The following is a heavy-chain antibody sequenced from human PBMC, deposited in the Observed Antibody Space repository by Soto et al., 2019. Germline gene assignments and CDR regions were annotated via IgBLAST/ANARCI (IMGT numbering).Heavy chain of an antibody. V-gene: IGHV1-69*13. Sequence: SVKVSCKASGGTFSSYAISWVRQAPGQGLEWMGGIIPIFGTANYAQKFQGRVTITADESTSTAYMELSSLRSEDTAVYYCAGSAVDGHRGSLDYWGQGTLVTVSS. CDR3: AGSAVDGHRGSLDY. D-gene: IGHD6-19*01. CDR1: GGTFSSYA. CDR2: IIPIFGTA. J-gene: IGHJ4*02.